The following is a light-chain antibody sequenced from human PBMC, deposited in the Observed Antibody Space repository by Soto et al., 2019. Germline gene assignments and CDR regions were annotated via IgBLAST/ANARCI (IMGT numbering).Light chain of an antibody. Sequence: EIVLTQSPGILSLSPGERASLSCGASQSISSSFLAWYQQKPGQAPRLLIYGASSRATGIPDRFSGSGSGTEFTLTISSLQSEDFAVYYCQQYNNWPLTLGGGTKVDIK. V-gene: IGKV3D-15*01. CDR3: QQYNNWPLT. J-gene: IGKJ4*01. CDR2: GAS. CDR1: QSISSS.